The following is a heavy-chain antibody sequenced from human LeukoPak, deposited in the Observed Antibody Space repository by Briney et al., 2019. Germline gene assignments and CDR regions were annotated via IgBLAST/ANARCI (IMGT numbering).Heavy chain of an antibody. J-gene: IGHJ3*02. CDR1: GFTFSSYW. Sequence: GGSLRLSCAASGFTFSSYWMHWVRQAPGKGLVWVSRINSDGSSTSYADSVKGRFTISRDNAKDTLYLQMNSLRAEDTAVYYCARERRRDGYTGAFDIWGQGTMVTVSS. CDR2: INSDGSST. CDR3: ARERRRDGYTGAFDI. D-gene: IGHD5-24*01. V-gene: IGHV3-74*01.